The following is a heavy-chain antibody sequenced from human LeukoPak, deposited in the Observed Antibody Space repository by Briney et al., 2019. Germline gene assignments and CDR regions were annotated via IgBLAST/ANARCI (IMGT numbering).Heavy chain of an antibody. CDR2: IYPGDSDT. CDR3: ARVFSAVVGAYYFDY. D-gene: IGHD1-26*01. Sequence: GESLKISCKGSGYSFTSYWIGWVRQMPGKGLEWMGIIYPGDSDTRYSPSFQGQVTISADKSISTAYLQWSSLKASDTAMYYCARVFSAVVGAYYFDYWGQGTLVTVSS. V-gene: IGHV5-51*01. CDR1: GYSFTSYW. J-gene: IGHJ4*02.